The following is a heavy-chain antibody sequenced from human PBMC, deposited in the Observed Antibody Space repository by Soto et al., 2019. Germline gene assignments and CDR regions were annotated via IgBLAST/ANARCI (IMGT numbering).Heavy chain of an antibody. V-gene: IGHV3-23*01. CDR2: ISNSGST. Sequence: PGGSLRLSCGASGFTFSNYAMMWVRQAPGKWLEWVSGISNSGSTYHADSVKGRFTISRDNSINTLFLQMNSLRAEDTAVYHCAKGRADGGIDYWGQGTLVTVSS. J-gene: IGHJ4*02. CDR1: GFTFSNYA. CDR3: AKGRADGGIDY.